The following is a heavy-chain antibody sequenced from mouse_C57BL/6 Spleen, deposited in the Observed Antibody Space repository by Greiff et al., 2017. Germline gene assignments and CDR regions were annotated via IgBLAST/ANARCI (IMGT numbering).Heavy chain of an antibody. V-gene: IGHV1-61*01. CDR2: IYPSDSET. CDR1: GYTFTSYW. Sequence: QVQLQQSGAELVRPGSSVKLSCKASGYTFTSYWMDWVKQRPGQGLEWIGNIYPSDSETHYNQKFKDKATLTVDKSSSTAYMQLSSLTSEDSAVYYCARDYEDYFDYWGQGTTLTVSS. CDR3: ARDYEDYFDY. D-gene: IGHD2-4*01. J-gene: IGHJ2*01.